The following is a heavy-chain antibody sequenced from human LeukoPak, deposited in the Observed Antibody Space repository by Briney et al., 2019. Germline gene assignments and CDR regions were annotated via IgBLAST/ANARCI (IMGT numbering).Heavy chain of an antibody. CDR2: INPSGGST. Sequence: ASVKVSCKASGYTFTNYYMHWVRQAPGQGLEWMGIINPSGGSTSYAQKFQGRVTMTRDRSTSTVYMELSSLRFEDTAVYYCARLGAAAVDYWGQGTLVTVSS. V-gene: IGHV1-46*01. J-gene: IGHJ4*02. CDR1: GYTFTNYY. CDR3: ARLGAAAVDY. D-gene: IGHD6-13*01.